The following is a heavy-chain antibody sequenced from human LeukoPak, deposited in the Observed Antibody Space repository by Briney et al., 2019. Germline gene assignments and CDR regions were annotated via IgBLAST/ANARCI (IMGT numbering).Heavy chain of an antibody. D-gene: IGHD7-27*01. CDR2: ISNSRHRT. J-gene: IGHJ1*01. CDR3: ARGLSGSSDK. CDR1: GFTFSNFA. V-gene: IGHV3-64*02. Sequence: PGGSLRLSCAASGFTFSNFAMYWVRQTPGKGLQYVAAISNSRHRTHYVDSVQGRFTVSRDNSKNTLYLQMGSLRPEDTALYYCARGLSGSSDKWGQGVLVAVSS.